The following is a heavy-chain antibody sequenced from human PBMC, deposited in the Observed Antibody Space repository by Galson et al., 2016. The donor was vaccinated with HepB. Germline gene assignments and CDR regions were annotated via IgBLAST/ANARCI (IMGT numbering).Heavy chain of an antibody. V-gene: IGHV4-30-2*01. CDR2: ISRSGST. J-gene: IGHJ4*02. CDR1: GDSIDTGPYS. D-gene: IGHD3-22*01. Sequence: SETLSLTCGVSGDSIDTGPYSWSWIRQPPGKGLEWIGYISRSGSTSYNPSLKSRVTISLEKSKSHFSLKLTSVTAADTAVYYCARTHYYDSSGYYFDSWGQGTLVTVSA. CDR3: ARTHYYDSSGYYFDS.